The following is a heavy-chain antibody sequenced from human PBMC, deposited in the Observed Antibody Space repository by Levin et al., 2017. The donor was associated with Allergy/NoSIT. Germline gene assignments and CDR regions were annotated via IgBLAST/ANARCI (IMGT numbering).Heavy chain of an antibody. CDR2: IKEDGSDT. V-gene: IGHV3-7*01. J-gene: IGHJ5*02. CDR1: GFSFSRDW. Sequence: GGSLRLSCEASGFSFSRDWMTWVRQAPGKGLEWVANIKEDGSDTYYVDSVRGRFTISRDNAKNSMYLQMNSLRVEDTAVYFCARDVGVSWGQGTLVTVSS. CDR3: ARDVGVS. D-gene: IGHD2-8*01.